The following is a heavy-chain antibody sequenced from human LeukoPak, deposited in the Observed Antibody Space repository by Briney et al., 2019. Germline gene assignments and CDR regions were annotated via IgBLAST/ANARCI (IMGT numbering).Heavy chain of an antibody. D-gene: IGHD1-26*01. CDR1: GGSISSYY. Sequence: SETLSLTCTVSGGSISSYYWSWIRQPPGKGLEWIGRIYTSGSTNYNPSLKSRVTISVDTSKNQFSLKLSSVTAADTAVYYCARDSNYVPFDYWGQGNLVTVSS. CDR3: ARDSNYVPFDY. J-gene: IGHJ4*02. V-gene: IGHV4-4*08. CDR2: IYTSGST.